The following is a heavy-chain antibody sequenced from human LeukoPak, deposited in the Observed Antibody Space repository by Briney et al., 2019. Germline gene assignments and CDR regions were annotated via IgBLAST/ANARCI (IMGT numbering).Heavy chain of an antibody. V-gene: IGHV1-18*01. D-gene: IGHD2-2*01. CDR2: ISVFNGNT. CDR1: GYTFTSYG. J-gene: IGHJ6*03. Sequence: ASVKVSCKASGYTFTSYGISWVRQAPGQGLEWMGWISVFNGNTNYAQKLQGRVTMTTDTSTSTAYMELRSLRSDDTAVYYCARGPIIDIVIVPAADDYYYMDVWGKGTTVTVSS. CDR3: ARGPIIDIVIVPAADDYYYMDV.